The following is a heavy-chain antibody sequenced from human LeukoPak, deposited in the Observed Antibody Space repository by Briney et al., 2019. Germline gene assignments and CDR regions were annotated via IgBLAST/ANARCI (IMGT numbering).Heavy chain of an antibody. V-gene: IGHV4-34*01. D-gene: IGHD3-10*01. J-gene: IGHJ5*02. Sequence: PSETLSLTCAVYGGSFSGYYWSWIRQPPGKGLEWIGEINHSGSTNYNPSLKSRVTISVDTSKNQFFLKLSSVTAADTAVYYCARLWFGELSVWFDPWGQGTLVTVSS. CDR3: ARLWFGELSVWFDP. CDR2: INHSGST. CDR1: GGSFSGYY.